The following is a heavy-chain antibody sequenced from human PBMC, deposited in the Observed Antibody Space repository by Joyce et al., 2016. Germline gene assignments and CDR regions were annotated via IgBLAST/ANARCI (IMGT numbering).Heavy chain of an antibody. J-gene: IGHJ6*02. CDR3: ARGGISYYYAMDV. Sequence: QLVESGGGVVKPGGSLRLSCEASGSTFSSSSMSWFRQAPGKGLEWVAAISGNSYYRFHAETVRGRFTVSRDNAKKTLYLQMNSLRAEDSAVFYCARGGISYYYAMDVWGQGTTVTVSS. CDR1: GSTFSSSS. CDR2: ISGNSYYR. V-gene: IGHV3-21*01. D-gene: IGHD3-16*01.